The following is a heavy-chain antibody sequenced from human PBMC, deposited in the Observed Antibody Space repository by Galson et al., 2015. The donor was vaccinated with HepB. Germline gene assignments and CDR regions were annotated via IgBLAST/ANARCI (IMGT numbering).Heavy chain of an antibody. CDR2: TYYRSKWYT. D-gene: IGHD3/OR15-3a*01. Sequence: CAISGDSVSSTSAAWNWIRQSPSRGLEWLGRTYYRSKWYTDYALSVKSRITVNPDTPKNQFSLQLNSVTPEDTAVYYCARSSGLIDYWGQGTLVTVSS. CDR1: GDSVSSTSAA. CDR3: ARSSGLIDY. V-gene: IGHV6-1*01. J-gene: IGHJ4*02.